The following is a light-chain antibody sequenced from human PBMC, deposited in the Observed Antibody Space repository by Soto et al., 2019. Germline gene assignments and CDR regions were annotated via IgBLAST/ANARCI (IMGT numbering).Light chain of an antibody. J-gene: IGKJ5*01. CDR3: QQSYTTPLT. CDR1: QSINTN. V-gene: IGKV1-39*01. CDR2: TAS. Sequence: DIQLTQSPSSLSASVGDRAALACRASQSINTNLNWYQQKPGSPPKLLIHTASTLQSGVPSRFSGSGSGTDFTLTITTLQPEDFATYYCQQSYTTPLTFGPGTRLEIK.